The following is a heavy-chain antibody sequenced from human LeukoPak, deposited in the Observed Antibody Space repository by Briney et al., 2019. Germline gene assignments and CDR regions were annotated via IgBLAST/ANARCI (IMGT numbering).Heavy chain of an antibody. Sequence: PSETLSLTCTVPGGSISSYYWSWLRQPPGKGLEWIGYIYYSGSTNYSPSLKSRVTISVDTSKNQFSLKLSSVTAADTAVYYCARDLRFLEWPASYDAFDIWGQGTMVTVSS. J-gene: IGHJ3*02. CDR1: GGSISSYY. D-gene: IGHD3-3*01. V-gene: IGHV4-59*01. CDR2: IYYSGST. CDR3: ARDLRFLEWPASYDAFDI.